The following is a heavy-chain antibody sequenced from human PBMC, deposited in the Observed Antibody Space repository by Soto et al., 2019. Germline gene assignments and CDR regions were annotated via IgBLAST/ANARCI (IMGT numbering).Heavy chain of an antibody. J-gene: IGHJ6*02. D-gene: IGHD2-2*01. CDR2: IIPITGTA. V-gene: IGHV1-69*01. Sequence: QVQLVQSGAEVKKPGSSVKVSCKASGGTFSSYAISWVRQAPGQVLEWMRGIIPITGTANYAQKFQGRGTLTADESTSTAYIELSSLRSEDTAVYYCARSQGSSTSLEIYYSYYYGMDVGGQGTTVTGSS. CDR3: ARSQGSSTSLEIYYSYYYGMDV. CDR1: GGTFSSYA.